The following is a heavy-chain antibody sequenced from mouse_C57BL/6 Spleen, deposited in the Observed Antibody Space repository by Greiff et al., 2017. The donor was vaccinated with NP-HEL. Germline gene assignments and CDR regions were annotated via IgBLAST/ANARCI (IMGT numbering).Heavy chain of an antibody. CDR1: GYTFTSYW. Sequence: QVQLQQPGAELVKPGASVKLSCKASGYTFTSYWMHWVKQRPGQGLEWIGMIHPNSGSTNYNEKFKSKATLTVDKSSSTAYMQLSSLTSEDSAVYYCARTHRLLRFDYWGQGTTLTVSS. D-gene: IGHD1-1*01. J-gene: IGHJ2*01. CDR2: IHPNSGST. V-gene: IGHV1-64*01. CDR3: ARTHRLLRFDY.